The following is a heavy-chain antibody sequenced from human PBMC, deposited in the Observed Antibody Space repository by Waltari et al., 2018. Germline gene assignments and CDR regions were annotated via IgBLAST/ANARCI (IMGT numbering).Heavy chain of an antibody. CDR2: IWYDGSNK. V-gene: IGHV3-30*18. Sequence: QVQLVESGGGVVQPGRSLRLSCAASGFTFSSYGMHWVRQAPGKGLEWVAVIWYDGSNKYYADSVKGRFTISRDNSKNTLYLQMNSLRAEDTAMYYCAKDAKDTAMVYAFDIWGQGTMVTVSS. CDR1: GFTFSSYG. J-gene: IGHJ3*02. CDR3: AKDAKDTAMVYAFDI. D-gene: IGHD5-18*01.